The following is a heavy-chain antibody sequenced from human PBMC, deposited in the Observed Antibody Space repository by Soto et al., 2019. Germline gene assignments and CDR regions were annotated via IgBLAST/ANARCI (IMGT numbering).Heavy chain of an antibody. D-gene: IGHD3-9*01. V-gene: IGHV4-4*02. Sequence: TLSLTCAASGGSIISSNWWNWVRQPPGKGLGWIGEIYHSGSTYYKPSLKSRVAMSVDTSKNQFSLKLTSATAADTAVYYCARRDWSGSTSHFYFDYWGQGVLVTVSS. CDR1: GGSIISSNW. J-gene: IGHJ4*02. CDR2: IYHSGST. CDR3: ARRDWSGSTSHFYFDY.